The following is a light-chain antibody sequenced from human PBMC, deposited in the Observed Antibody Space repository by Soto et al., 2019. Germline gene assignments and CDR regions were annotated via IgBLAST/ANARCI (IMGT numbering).Light chain of an antibody. CDR1: QNINKN. V-gene: IGKV1-39*01. CDR3: QQSFHTPYT. CDR2: EAS. Sequence: IQMTQSPSSLAAFVGDSVTISCRASQNINKNLNWYQQKSGKAPSLLMYEASTLQSGVPSRFSGSGPGTDFTLAITNLQPEDCATYYGQQSFHTPYTFGQGTKLEI. J-gene: IGKJ2*01.